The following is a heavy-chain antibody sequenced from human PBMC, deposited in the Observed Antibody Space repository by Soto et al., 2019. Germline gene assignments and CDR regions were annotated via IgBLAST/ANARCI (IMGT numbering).Heavy chain of an antibody. CDR1: GFPFSTYG. J-gene: IGHJ5*02. Sequence: QVQLVESGGGVVQPGRSLRLSCEASGFPFSTYGMHWVRQAPGKGLEWVAIISYDENTKYYADSLKGRFTISRDNSKNTLYLDINNVTPEDTAGYYCAKEVLAAGQGWFDPWGQGTLVTVSS. CDR3: AKEVLAAGQGWFDP. D-gene: IGHD6-25*01. CDR2: ISYDENTK. V-gene: IGHV3-30*18.